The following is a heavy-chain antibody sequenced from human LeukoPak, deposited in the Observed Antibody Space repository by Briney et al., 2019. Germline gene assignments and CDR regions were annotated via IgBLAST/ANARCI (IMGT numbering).Heavy chain of an antibody. CDR2: ISITSNTI. D-gene: IGHD5-24*01. CDR1: GFSFRDYE. Sequence: PGGSLRLSCAASGFSFRDYEMNWVRQAPGKGLDWLSYISITSNTIHYADSVKGRFTISRDNAKNSLYLQMTSLRADDTAIYYCARGGLDAYDYWGQGTLDTVSS. CDR3: ARGGLDAYDY. J-gene: IGHJ4*02. V-gene: IGHV3-48*03.